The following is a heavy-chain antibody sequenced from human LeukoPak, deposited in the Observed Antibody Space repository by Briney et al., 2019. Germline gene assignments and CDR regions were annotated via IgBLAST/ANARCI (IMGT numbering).Heavy chain of an antibody. CDR1: GGSISSYY. CDR2: ISYSAST. CDR3: VRVMFGEESFDY. V-gene: IGHV4-59*01. J-gene: IGHJ4*02. Sequence: SETLSLTCTVSGGSISSYYWSWVRQPPGKGLEWLGYISYSASTNYNPSLKSRVTISMDTSKIQFSLKLSSVTAADTAVYYCVRVMFGEESFDYWGQGTLVTVSS. D-gene: IGHD3-10*02.